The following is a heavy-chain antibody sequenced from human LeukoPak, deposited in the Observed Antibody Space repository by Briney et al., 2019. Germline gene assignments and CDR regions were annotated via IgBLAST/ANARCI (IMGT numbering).Heavy chain of an antibody. CDR3: AKPPPYYYDSSGYYYEYY. CDR1: AFPFSSYG. Sequence: PGGSLRLSCAASAFPFSSYGMHWVRQAPGKGLEWVAVIWHDGSHKYYADSVKGRFTISRDNSKNTLYLQMNSLRAEDTAVYYCAKPPPYYYDSSGYYYEYYWGQGTLVTVSS. V-gene: IGHV3-33*06. D-gene: IGHD3-22*01. J-gene: IGHJ4*02. CDR2: IWHDGSHK.